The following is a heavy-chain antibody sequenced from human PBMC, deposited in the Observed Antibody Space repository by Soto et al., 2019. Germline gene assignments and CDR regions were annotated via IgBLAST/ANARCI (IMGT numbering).Heavy chain of an antibody. CDR3: ARESTVAGTDNWFDS. Sequence: QVQLQESGPGLVKPSETLSLTCTVSGAFISGYYWSWIRQPAGKGLEWIGRLYTSGSTKYSPSLKSRATMSVDTSKKQFSLKLNSVTAADTAVYYCARESTVAGTDNWFDSWGQGTLVTVSS. CDR2: LYTSGST. CDR1: GAFISGYY. D-gene: IGHD6-13*01. V-gene: IGHV4-4*07. J-gene: IGHJ5*01.